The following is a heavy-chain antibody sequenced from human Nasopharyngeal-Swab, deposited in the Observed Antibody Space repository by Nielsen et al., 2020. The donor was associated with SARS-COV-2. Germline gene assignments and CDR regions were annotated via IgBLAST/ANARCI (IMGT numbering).Heavy chain of an antibody. Sequence: GESLKISCAASGFTFSSYAMSWVRQAPGKGLEWVSAISGSGGSTYYADSEKGRFTISRDNSKNTLYLQMNSLRAEDTAVYYCAKDRARGGMDVWGQGTTVTVSS. CDR1: GFTFSSYA. CDR2: ISGSGGST. J-gene: IGHJ6*02. CDR3: AKDRARGGMDV. D-gene: IGHD3-10*01. V-gene: IGHV3-23*01.